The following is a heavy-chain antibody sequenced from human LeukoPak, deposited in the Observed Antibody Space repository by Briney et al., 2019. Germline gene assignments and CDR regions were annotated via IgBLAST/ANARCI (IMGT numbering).Heavy chain of an antibody. Sequence: PGGSLRLSCAASGFTFSNYAMTWVRQAPGKGLEWVSAISASGGSTYYADSVKGRFTISRDNSKNTLYLQMNSLRAEDTAVYYCAKGPIAVAVSSDWYFDLWGRGTLVTVSS. J-gene: IGHJ2*01. V-gene: IGHV3-23*01. CDR1: GFTFSNYA. CDR3: AKGPIAVAVSSDWYFDL. D-gene: IGHD6-19*01. CDR2: ISASGGST.